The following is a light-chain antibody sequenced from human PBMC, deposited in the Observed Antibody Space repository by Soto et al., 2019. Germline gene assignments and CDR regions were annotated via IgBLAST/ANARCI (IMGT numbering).Light chain of an antibody. V-gene: IGLV2-14*01. J-gene: IGLJ1*01. CDR1: STDVGGYKY. CDR2: EVS. Sequence: QSALTQPASVSGSPGQSITISCTGTSTDVGGYKYVSWYQQHPGKAPKLMIYEVSNRPSGVSYRFSGSKSGNTASLTISGLQAEDEADYYCSSYTGTNTLYVFGTGTKVTVL. CDR3: SSYTGTNTLYV.